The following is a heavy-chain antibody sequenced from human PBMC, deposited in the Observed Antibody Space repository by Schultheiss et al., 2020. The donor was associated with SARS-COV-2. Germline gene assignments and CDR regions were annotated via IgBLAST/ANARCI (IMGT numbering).Heavy chain of an antibody. CDR2: IRSKPYGGTT. CDR1: GFTFSNYS. CDR3: TTDRYSSGWYLPYYYYGMDV. D-gene: IGHD6-19*01. Sequence: GGSLRLSCAASGFTFSNYSLNWVRQAPGKGLEWVGFIRSKPYGGTTDYAAPVKGRFTISRDDSKNTLYLQMNSLKTEDTAVYYCTTDRYSSGWYLPYYYYGMDVWGQGTTVTVSS. J-gene: IGHJ6*02. V-gene: IGHV3-15*01.